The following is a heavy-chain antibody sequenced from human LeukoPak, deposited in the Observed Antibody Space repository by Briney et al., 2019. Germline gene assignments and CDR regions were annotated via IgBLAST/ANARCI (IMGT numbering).Heavy chain of an antibody. CDR1: GGSVSSSSYY. CDR3: ARMFRSSWYINWFDP. CDR2: IYYDGST. Sequence: KPSETLSLTCTVSGGSVSSSSYYWGWIRQPPGKGLEWIGTIYYDGSTYYNPSLKSRVTISVDTSKNQFSLKLSSVTAADTAMYYCARMFRSSWYINWFDPWGQGTLVTVSS. J-gene: IGHJ5*02. D-gene: IGHD6-13*01. V-gene: IGHV4-39*07.